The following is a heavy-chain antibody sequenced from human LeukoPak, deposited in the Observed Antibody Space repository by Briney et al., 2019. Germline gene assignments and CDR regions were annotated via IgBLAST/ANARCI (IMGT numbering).Heavy chain of an antibody. CDR1: GFTFSSYS. Sequence: GGPLRLSCAASGFTFSSYSMNWVRQAPGKGLEWVSSISSSSSYIYYADSVKGRFTISRDNAKNSLYLQMNSLRAEDTAVYYCASSLGSQVGAFDIWGQGTMVTVSS. CDR2: ISSSSSYI. J-gene: IGHJ3*02. V-gene: IGHV3-21*01. D-gene: IGHD2-2*01. CDR3: ASSLGSQVGAFDI.